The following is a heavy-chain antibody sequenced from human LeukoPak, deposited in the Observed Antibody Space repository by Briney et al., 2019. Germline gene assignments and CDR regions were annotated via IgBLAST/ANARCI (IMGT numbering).Heavy chain of an antibody. D-gene: IGHD4-17*01. V-gene: IGHV4-59*12. Sequence: SETLSLTCTVSGGSISSYYWSWIRQPPGKGLEWIGYIYYSGSTNYNPSLKSRVTMSVDTSKNQFSLKLSSVTAADTAVYYCARVGYGDTGDYWGQGTLVTVSS. J-gene: IGHJ4*02. CDR2: IYYSGST. CDR3: ARVGYGDTGDY. CDR1: GGSISSYY.